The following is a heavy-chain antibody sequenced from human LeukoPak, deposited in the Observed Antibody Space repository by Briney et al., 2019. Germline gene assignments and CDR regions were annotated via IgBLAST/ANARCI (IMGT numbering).Heavy chain of an antibody. D-gene: IGHD3-3*01. CDR1: GFTFSSYA. CDR3: AKEAGIVLRFLEWSYAFDY. V-gene: IGHV3-23*01. J-gene: IGHJ4*02. Sequence: GGSLRLSCVASGFTFSSYAMSWVRQAPGKGLEWVSAISGSGGGTYYADSVKGRFTASRDNSKNTLYLQMNSLRAEDTAVYYRAKEAGIVLRFLEWSYAFDYWGQGTLVTVSS. CDR2: ISGSGGGT.